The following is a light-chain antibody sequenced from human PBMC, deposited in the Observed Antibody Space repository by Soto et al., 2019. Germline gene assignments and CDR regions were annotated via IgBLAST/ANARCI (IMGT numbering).Light chain of an antibody. CDR1: ESVSTPY. J-gene: IGKJ1*01. V-gene: IGKV3-20*01. CDR2: STS. CDR3: QQYGSSLWT. Sequence: ENVLTQSPGTLSLSPGERATLSCRASESVSTPYLAWYQQKPGQAPRLLIYSTSTRASGIPDRFSGSGSGTDFTLTISRLAPEDVAVYYCQQYGSSLWTFGQGTKVEIK.